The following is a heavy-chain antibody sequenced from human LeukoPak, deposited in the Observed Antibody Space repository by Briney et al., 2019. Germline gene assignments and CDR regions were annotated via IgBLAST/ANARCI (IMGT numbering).Heavy chain of an antibody. V-gene: IGHV1-18*01. CDR1: GYTFTSYG. J-gene: IGHJ4*02. CDR2: ISAYNGNT. CDR3: ARDRGYDYLFDY. Sequence: ASVKVSCKASGYTFTSYGISWVRQAPGQGREGMGWISAYNGNTNYAQKLQGRVTMTTDTSTSTAYMELRSLRSDDTAVYYCARDRGYDYLFDYWGQGTLVTVSP. D-gene: IGHD5-12*01.